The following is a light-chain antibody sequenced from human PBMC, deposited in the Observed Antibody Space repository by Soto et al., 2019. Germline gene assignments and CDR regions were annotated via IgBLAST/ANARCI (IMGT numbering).Light chain of an antibody. CDR3: SSYTRSSTLNF. J-gene: IGLJ1*01. V-gene: IGLV2-14*01. CDR2: YVS. CDR1: SSDVGGYNY. Sequence: SALTQPASVSGSPGQSITISCTGTSSDVGGYNYVSWYQQHPGKAPKLMIYYVSNRPSGVSNRFSGSKSGNTASLTLSGLQAEDEADYYCSSYTRSSTLNFFGTGTKRTVL.